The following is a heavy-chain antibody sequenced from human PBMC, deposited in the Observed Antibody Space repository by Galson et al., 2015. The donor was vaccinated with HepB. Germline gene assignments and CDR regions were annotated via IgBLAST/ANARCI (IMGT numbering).Heavy chain of an antibody. CDR3: AKIAVTAKWYFDF. D-gene: IGHD6-19*01. CDR1: GFTFRSHG. CDR2: ISGSGGQT. V-gene: IGHV3-23*01. J-gene: IGHJ2*01. Sequence: SLRLSCAVSGFTFRSHGMSCLRQAPGKGLEWVSSISGSGGQTFYRDSVKGRFTISRDNPKSTLYPQLNSLRAEDTAVYYCAKIAVTAKWYFDFWGRGTLVTVSS.